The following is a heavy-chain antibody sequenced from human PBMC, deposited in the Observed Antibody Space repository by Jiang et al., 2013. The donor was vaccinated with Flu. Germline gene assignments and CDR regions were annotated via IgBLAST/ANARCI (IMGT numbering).Heavy chain of an antibody. J-gene: IGHJ4*02. V-gene: IGHV1-18*01. CDR2: ISAYNGNT. Sequence: FTSYGISWVRQAPGQGLEWMGWISAYNGNTNYAQKLQGRVTMTTDTSTSTAYMGLRSLRSDDTAVYYCARDGAGRVQLDYWGQGTLVTVSS. CDR1: FTSYG. CDR3: ARDGAGRVQLDY. D-gene: IGHD1-1*01.